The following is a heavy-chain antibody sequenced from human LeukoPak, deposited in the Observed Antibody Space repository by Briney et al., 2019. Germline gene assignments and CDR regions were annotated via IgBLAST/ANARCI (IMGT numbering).Heavy chain of an antibody. CDR1: GGSITSNY. CDR3: ARYGTGWYAFDY. J-gene: IGHJ4*02. D-gene: IGHD6-19*01. Sequence: ETPSLTCTVSGGSITSNYWSWIRQPPGKGLEWIGYIYYDGNINYNPSLKSRVTISVDTSKSQLSLNLTSVTAADTAVYYCARYGTGWYAFDYWGQGTLVTVSS. V-gene: IGHV4-59*08. CDR2: IYYDGNI.